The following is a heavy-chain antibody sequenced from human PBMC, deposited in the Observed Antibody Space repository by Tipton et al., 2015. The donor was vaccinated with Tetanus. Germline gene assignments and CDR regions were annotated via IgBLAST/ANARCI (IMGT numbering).Heavy chain of an antibody. J-gene: IGHJ4*02. D-gene: IGHD2-15*01. CDR2: IYSCGST. V-gene: IGHV3-66*03. Sequence: QLVQSGGGLIQPGGSLRLSCAASGFTVSSNYMSWVRQAPGKGLEWVSVIYSCGSTYYADSVKGRFTISRDNSKNTLYLQMNSLRAEDTAVYYCARGWHSDPEGYCSGGTPLVYWGQGTLVTVSS. CDR1: GFTVSSNY. CDR3: ARGWHSDPEGYCSGGTPLVY.